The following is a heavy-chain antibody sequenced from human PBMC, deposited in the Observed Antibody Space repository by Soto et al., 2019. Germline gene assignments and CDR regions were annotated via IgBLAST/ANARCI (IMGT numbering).Heavy chain of an antibody. CDR1: GFAFNKFG. CDR3: AKDRRQALDP. J-gene: IGHJ5*02. CDR2: VSYEGTNT. V-gene: IGHV3-30*18. Sequence: QLVESGGGVVQPGRSLRLSCAASGFAFNKFGMHWVRQAHGKGLEWVAVVSYEGTNTYYADSVKGRFTISRDNSKNTIYLQMDSLRTEDAALYYGAKDRRQALDPWGQGTLVTVAS.